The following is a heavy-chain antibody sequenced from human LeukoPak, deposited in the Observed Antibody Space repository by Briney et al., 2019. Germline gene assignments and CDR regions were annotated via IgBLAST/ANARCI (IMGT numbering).Heavy chain of an antibody. J-gene: IGHJ4*02. CDR1: GYSFTTYR. Sequence: GESLKISCKGSGYSFTTYRVGWVRQMPGKGLEWMGIIYPGDSDTRYSPSFQGQVTISADKSFSTAYLQWSSLKASDTAMYYCARGASGGYSWFDYWGQGTLVTVSS. V-gene: IGHV5-51*01. CDR2: IYPGDSDT. D-gene: IGHD1-26*01. CDR3: ARGASGGYSWFDY.